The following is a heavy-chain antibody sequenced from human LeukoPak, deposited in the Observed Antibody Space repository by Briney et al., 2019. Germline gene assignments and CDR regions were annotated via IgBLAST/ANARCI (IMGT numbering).Heavy chain of an antibody. D-gene: IGHD6-19*01. CDR2: FYYSGST. Sequence: PSETLSLTCTVSGGSISSYSWSWIRQPPGKGLEWIGYFYYSGSTNYNPSLKSRVTISVDTSKNQFSLKLSSVTAADTAVYYCARPRSSGWYGAFDIWGQGTMVTVSS. CDR1: GGSISSYS. V-gene: IGHV4-59*01. J-gene: IGHJ3*02. CDR3: ARPRSSGWYGAFDI.